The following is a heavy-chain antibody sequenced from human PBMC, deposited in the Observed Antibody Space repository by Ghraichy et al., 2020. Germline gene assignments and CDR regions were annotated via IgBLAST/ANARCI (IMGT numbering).Heavy chain of an antibody. Sequence: GGSLRLSCAASGLTISNYWMDWVRQAPGKGLEWVVNIKHDGSEKNYVDSVRGRFTISRDNAKNSLYLQMNSLRAEDTAVYYCVREAFGSGSYWGQGIPVTVSS. V-gene: IGHV3-7*01. CDR1: GLTISNYW. J-gene: IGHJ4*02. CDR2: IKHDGSEK. CDR3: VREAFGSGSY. D-gene: IGHD6-19*01.